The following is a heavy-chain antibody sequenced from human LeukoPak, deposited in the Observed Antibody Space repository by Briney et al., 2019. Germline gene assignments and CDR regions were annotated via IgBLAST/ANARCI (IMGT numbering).Heavy chain of an antibody. CDR3: ARKVTGSYAFDI. CDR1: GFTFSSYE. Sequence: GGSLRLSCAASGFTFSSYEMNGVRQGPGRGLEGIAYSSNSDNTIYYEEYVKGRFTISSEKAKNSLYLQMNSLRAEDTAVYYCARKVTGSYAFDIWGQGTMVTVSS. CDR2: SSNSDNTI. J-gene: IGHJ3*02. V-gene: IGHV3-48*03. D-gene: IGHD3-9*01.